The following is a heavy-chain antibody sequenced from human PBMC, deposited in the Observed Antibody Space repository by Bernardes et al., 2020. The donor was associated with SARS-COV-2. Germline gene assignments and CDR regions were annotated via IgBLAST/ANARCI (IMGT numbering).Heavy chain of an antibody. CDR1: GGSISSYY. Sequence: WETLSLTCTVSGGSISSYYWSWIRQPPGKGLEWIGYIYYSGSTNYNPSLKSRVTISVDTSKNQFSLKLSSVTAADTAVYYCARGGPVAAADPPLDYWGQGTLVTVSS. J-gene: IGHJ4*02. D-gene: IGHD6-13*01. CDR3: ARGGPVAAADPPLDY. V-gene: IGHV4-59*01. CDR2: IYYSGST.